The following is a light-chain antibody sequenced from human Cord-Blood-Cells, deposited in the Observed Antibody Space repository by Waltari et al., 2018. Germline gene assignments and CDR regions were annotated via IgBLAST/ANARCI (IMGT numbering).Light chain of an antibody. CDR2: AAS. CDR3: QQANSFPLT. Sequence: DIQMTQSPSSVHASVGDRVNITCRASQVIRSWLAWYQQKPGKAPKLLIYAASSLQSGGPSRFSGSGSGTDFTLTISSLQPEDFATYYCQQANSFPLTFGGGTKVEIK. J-gene: IGKJ4*01. V-gene: IGKV1-12*01. CDR1: QVIRSW.